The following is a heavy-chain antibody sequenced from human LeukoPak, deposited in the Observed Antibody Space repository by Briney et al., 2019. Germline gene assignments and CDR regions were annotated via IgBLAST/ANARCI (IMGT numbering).Heavy chain of an antibody. CDR3: ARHEYSGSYYGLSWFDP. V-gene: IGHV4-39*01. Sequence: SETLSLTCTVSGGSISSSGYYWGWIRQPPGKGLEWIASIYYSGSTYYNPSLKSQVTISVDTSKNQLSLKLSSLTAADTAVYYCARHEYSGSYYGLSWFDPWGQGTLVTVSS. D-gene: IGHD1-26*01. J-gene: IGHJ5*02. CDR2: IYYSGST. CDR1: GGSISSSGYY.